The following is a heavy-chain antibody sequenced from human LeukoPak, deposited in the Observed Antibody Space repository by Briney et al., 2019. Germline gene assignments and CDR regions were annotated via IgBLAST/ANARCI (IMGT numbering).Heavy chain of an antibody. CDR1: GFTVSSNY. Sequence: GGSLRLSCAASGFTVSSNYMSWVRQAPGKGLEWVSIIYSDGSTYYADSVKGRFTISRDNSKNTLYLQMNSLRDEDTAVYYCATDRSLSYFDYWGQGTLVTVSS. CDR3: ATDRSLSYFDY. V-gene: IGHV3-53*01. CDR2: IYSDGST. J-gene: IGHJ4*02.